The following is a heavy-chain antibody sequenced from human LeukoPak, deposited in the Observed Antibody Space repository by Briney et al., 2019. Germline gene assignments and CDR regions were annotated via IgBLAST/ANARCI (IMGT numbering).Heavy chain of an antibody. J-gene: IGHJ4*02. CDR1: GYTFTGYY. CDR2: INPNSGGT. CDR3: ARDFYGYYDSSGYYHYFDY. D-gene: IGHD3-22*01. Sequence: ASVKVSCKASGYTFTGYYMHWVRQAPGQGLEWVGWINPNSGGTNYAQKFQGRVTMTRDTSISTAYMELSRLRSDDTAVYYCARDFYGYYDSSGYYHYFDYWGQGTLVTVSS. V-gene: IGHV1-2*02.